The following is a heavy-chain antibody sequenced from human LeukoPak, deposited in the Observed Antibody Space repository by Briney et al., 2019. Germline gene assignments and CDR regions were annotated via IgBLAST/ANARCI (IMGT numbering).Heavy chain of an antibody. CDR3: AFPRAGDYGDPFDY. V-gene: IGHV3-23*01. J-gene: IGHJ4*02. CDR2: ISGSGLST. Sequence: GSLRLSCAASGFTFSSYAMSWVRQAPGKGLEWVSGISGSGLSTYYADFMKGRFTISRDNSKNTLYLQMNSLRAEDTAVYYCAFPRAGDYGDPFDYWGQGTLVTVAS. D-gene: IGHD4/OR15-4a*01. CDR1: GFTFSSYA.